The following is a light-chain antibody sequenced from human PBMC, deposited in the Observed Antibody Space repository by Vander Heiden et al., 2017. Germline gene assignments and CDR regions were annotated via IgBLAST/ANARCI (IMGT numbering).Light chain of an antibody. Sequence: QPVLTQSSSASASLGSSVKLTCTLNSGHSDYIIAWHQQRPGKAPRYVMVVESGGRYNKGSGAPDCFSGSSSGADPNPTMANGQVEDEDYYDSENWNSDSRIFGGGTKVTVL. CDR2: VESGGRY. CDR1: SGHSDYI. V-gene: IGLV4-60*02. CDR3: ENWNSDSRI. J-gene: IGLJ2*01.